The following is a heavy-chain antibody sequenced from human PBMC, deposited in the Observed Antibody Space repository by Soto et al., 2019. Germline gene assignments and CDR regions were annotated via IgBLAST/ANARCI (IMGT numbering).Heavy chain of an antibody. J-gene: IGHJ1*01. CDR2: IYYSGNT. CDR1: GGSVSSTTYY. CDR3: ARHLKLIYGSGTQTRRTRLTYFQH. D-gene: IGHD3-10*01. Sequence: SETLPLTCTVSGGSVSSTTYYWGWIRQPPGKGLEWIGSIYYSGNTYYNPSLKSRVTISVDTSKNQFSLKLSSVSAADTAVYYCARHLKLIYGSGTQTRRTRLTYFQHWGQGTLVTVSS. V-gene: IGHV4-39*01.